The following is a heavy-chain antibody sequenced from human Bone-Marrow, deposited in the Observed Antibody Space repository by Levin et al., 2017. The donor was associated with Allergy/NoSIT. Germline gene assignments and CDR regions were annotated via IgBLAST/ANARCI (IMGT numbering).Heavy chain of an antibody. V-gene: IGHV3-30-3*01. CDR2: ISYDGGNK. D-gene: IGHD4-11*01. Sequence: GGSLRLSCAASGITFSNYAMHWVRQAPGQGLQWLAVISYDGGNKFYADSVKGRFTISRDNSKNILYLQMDSLRDEDTALYYCARAYSNWYDYWGQGTLVTVSS. CDR1: GITFSNYA. CDR3: ARAYSNWYDY. J-gene: IGHJ4*02.